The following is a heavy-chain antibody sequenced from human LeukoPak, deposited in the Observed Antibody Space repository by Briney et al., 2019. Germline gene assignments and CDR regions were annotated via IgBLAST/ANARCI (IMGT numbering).Heavy chain of an antibody. CDR3: ARLQRYSDSSGYFFDY. Sequence: GGSLRLSCAASGFTFISYALSWVRQAPGEGLEWVSGITSNGYSTTYADSVRSRFAISRDNAKNTLFLQMNSLRAEDTAVYYCARLQRYSDSSGYFFDYWGQGTLVTVSS. CDR2: ITSNGYST. V-gene: IGHV3-74*01. D-gene: IGHD3-22*01. J-gene: IGHJ4*02. CDR1: GFTFISYA.